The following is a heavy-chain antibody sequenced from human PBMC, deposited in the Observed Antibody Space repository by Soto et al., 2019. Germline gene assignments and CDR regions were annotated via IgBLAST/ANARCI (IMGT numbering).Heavy chain of an antibody. Sequence: GGSLRLSCAASGFTFWTYAMSWVRQAPGKGLEWVSVISGTGGGTSYADSVKGRFTISRDNSKNTLYLQMNSLGVEDTAVYYCARDAWPPISYCSSTSCTIMDVWGQGTTVTVSS. CDR2: ISGTGGGT. D-gene: IGHD2-2*01. CDR3: ARDAWPPISYCSSTSCTIMDV. V-gene: IGHV3-23*01. J-gene: IGHJ6*02. CDR1: GFTFWTYA.